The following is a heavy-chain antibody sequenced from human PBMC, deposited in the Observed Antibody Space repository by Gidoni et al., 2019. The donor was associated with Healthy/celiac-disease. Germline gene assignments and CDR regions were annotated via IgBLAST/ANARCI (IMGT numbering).Heavy chain of an antibody. J-gene: IGHJ6*02. CDR1: GYSFTSYW. CDR2: IDPSDSYT. Sequence: EVQLVQSGAEVKKPGESLRISCKGSGYSFTSYWISWVRQMPGKGLEWLGRIDPSDSYTNYSPSFQGHVTISADKSISTAYLQWSSLKASDTAMYYCARSSLTKKALGFGELFGDYYYHYGMDVWGQGTTVTVSS. V-gene: IGHV5-10-1*03. CDR3: ARSSLTKKALGFGELFGDYYYHYGMDV. D-gene: IGHD3-10*01.